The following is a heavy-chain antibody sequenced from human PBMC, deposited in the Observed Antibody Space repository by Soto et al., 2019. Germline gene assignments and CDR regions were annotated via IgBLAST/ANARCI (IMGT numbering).Heavy chain of an antibody. CDR3: ASSMAAAAPGY. CDR1: GGSFSGYY. V-gene: IGHV4-34*01. Sequence: QVQLQQWGAGLLKPSETLSLTCAVYGGSFSGYYWSWIRQPPGTGLEWIGEINHSGSTNYNPSLKSRVTISVDTSKNQFSLKLSSVTAADTAVYYCASSMAAAAPGYWGQGTLVTVSS. D-gene: IGHD6-13*01. J-gene: IGHJ4*02. CDR2: INHSGST.